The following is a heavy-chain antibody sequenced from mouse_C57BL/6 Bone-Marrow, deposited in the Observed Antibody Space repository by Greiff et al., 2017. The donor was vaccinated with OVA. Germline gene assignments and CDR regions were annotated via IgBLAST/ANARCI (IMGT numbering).Heavy chain of an antibody. Sequence: VMLVESGPGLVAPSQCLSISCTVSGFSFTSYGVHWVRQPPGKGLEWLVVIWRDGSTTYNSALKSRLSTSKDNSKSQVFLKMNSLHTDDTAMYYCARHVYDSSYDWYFDVWGTGTTVTVSS. CDR1: GFSFTSYG. CDR3: ARHVYDSSYDWYFDV. D-gene: IGHD1-1*01. CDR2: IWRDGST. J-gene: IGHJ1*03. V-gene: IGHV2-6-1*01.